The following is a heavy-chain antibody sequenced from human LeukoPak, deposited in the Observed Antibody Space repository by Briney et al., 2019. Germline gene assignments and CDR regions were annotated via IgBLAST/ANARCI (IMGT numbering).Heavy chain of an antibody. D-gene: IGHD6-13*01. Sequence: PGASVKVSCKASGYVLSNYGISWVRQAPGQGLEWMGWISAYNGNTNYAEKFQGRVTMTTDTSTSTAYMELRSLRSDDTAVYYCAREGSSWYDFGYWGQGTLVTVS. CDR2: ISAYNGNT. CDR1: GYVLSNYG. J-gene: IGHJ4*02. V-gene: IGHV1-18*01. CDR3: AREGSSWYDFGY.